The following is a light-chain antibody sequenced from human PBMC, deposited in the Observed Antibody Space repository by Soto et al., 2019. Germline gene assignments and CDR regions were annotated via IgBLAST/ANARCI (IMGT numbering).Light chain of an antibody. CDR2: WAS. J-gene: IGKJ1*01. Sequence: DIVMTQSPDSLAVSLGERATINCKSSQSVLYSSNNKNNLAWYQQKPGQPPKLLIYWASTRESGVPDRFSGRGSGPDFTLTISSLQSEDVAVYYCQQYYSTPPWTFGQGTRVEIK. CDR1: QSVLYSSNNKNN. V-gene: IGKV4-1*01. CDR3: QQYYSTPPWT.